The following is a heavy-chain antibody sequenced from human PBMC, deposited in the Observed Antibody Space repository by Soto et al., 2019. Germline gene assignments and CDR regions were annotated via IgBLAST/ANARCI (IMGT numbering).Heavy chain of an antibody. CDR3: ARESRSDLHSSSWYGDLDY. CDR1: GFTVSSNY. CDR2: IYSGGST. J-gene: IGHJ4*02. D-gene: IGHD6-13*01. Sequence: GGSLRLSCAASGFTVSSNYMSWVRQAPGKGLEWVSVIYSGGSTYYADSVKGRFTISRDNSKNTLYLQMNSLRAEDTAVYYCARESRSDLHSSSWYGDLDYWGQGTLVTVSS. V-gene: IGHV3-66*01.